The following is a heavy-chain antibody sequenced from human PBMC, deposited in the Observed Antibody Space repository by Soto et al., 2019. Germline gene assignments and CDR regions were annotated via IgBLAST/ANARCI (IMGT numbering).Heavy chain of an antibody. D-gene: IGHD5-12*01. CDR3: ARAGLTTLELATTY. CDR1: GYTFTDYY. V-gene: IGHV1-2*02. J-gene: IGHJ4*02. CDR2: INLNSGGT. Sequence: GASVKVSCKASGYTFTDYYIHWARQSPGQGLEWMGWINLNSGGTKFPQKFQGRVIMTRDTSISTAYMDLSRLTSDDTAIYYCARAGLTTLELATTYWGQGTLVTVSS.